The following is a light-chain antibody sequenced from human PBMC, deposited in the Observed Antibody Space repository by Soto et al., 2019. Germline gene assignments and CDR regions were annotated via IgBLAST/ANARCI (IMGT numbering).Light chain of an antibody. V-gene: IGKV1-39*01. CDR3: QQSYSMPLT. CDR2: AAS. Sequence: DIQMTQSPSTLSASVGDRVTITCRASQSINSYLNWYQQKPGKAPKLLISAASSLQSGVPSRFSGSGSGTDFTLTFSSLQPEDFATYYCQQSYSMPLTFGGGTKVDIK. J-gene: IGKJ4*01. CDR1: QSINSY.